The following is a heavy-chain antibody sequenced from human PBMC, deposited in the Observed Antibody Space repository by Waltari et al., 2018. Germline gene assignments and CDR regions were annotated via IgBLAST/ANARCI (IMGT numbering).Heavy chain of an antibody. J-gene: IGHJ4*02. V-gene: IGHV4-38-2*01. CDR1: GYSISSGYS. CDR2: IYHSGST. CDR3: ARLGFSDY. D-gene: IGHD3-10*01. Sequence: QVQLQESGPGLVKPSETLSLTCAVSGYSISSGYSWGWIRQPPGKGLEWIGSIYHSGSTYYNPSLKSRVTISVDTSKNQFSLKLSSVTAADTAVYYCARLGFSDYWGQGTLVTVSS.